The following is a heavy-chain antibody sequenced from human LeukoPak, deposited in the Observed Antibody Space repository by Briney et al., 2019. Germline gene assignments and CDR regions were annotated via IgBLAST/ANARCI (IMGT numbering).Heavy chain of an antibody. J-gene: IGHJ4*02. V-gene: IGHV3-15*04. D-gene: IGHD3-16*01. Sequence: GGSLGLSCAASGFPFSDAWMSWVRQAPGKGLEWVGRIESKTDSGTTECAAPVKGRFTISRDDSKNTLYLQMNSLKTEDTAVYYCTRDEGDDYFDNWGQGTLVTVSS. CDR2: IESKTDSGTT. CDR1: GFPFSDAW. CDR3: TRDEGDDYFDN.